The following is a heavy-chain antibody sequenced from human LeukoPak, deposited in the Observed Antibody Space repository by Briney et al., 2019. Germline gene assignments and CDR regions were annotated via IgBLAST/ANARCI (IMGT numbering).Heavy chain of an antibody. CDR1: GGSISRYY. J-gene: IGHJ4*02. V-gene: IGHV4-59*01. CDR3: ARGHDYDN. Sequence: SETLSLPCTLSGGSISRYYGSWIRQPTGEGLEWIGYIYYSGSTNYNPSFKSRVTISVDTSKNQFSLKLSSVTAADTAVYYCARGHDYDNWGQGTLVTVSS. D-gene: IGHD4-17*01. CDR2: IYYSGST.